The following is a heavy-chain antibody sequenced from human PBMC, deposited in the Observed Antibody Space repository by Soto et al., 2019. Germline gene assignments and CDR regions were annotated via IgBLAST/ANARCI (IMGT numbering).Heavy chain of an antibody. CDR3: ARVLIYCSSTNCYPGGFDP. V-gene: IGHV1-2*02. CDR1: GYTFTGYY. J-gene: IGHJ5*02. Sequence: QVQLVQSGAEVKKPGASVKVSCKASGYTFTGYYMHWVRQAPGQGLEWMGWINPNSGGTNYAQKFQGRVTMTRDTSISTAYMELSRLRSDDTAVYYCARVLIYCSSTNCYPGGFDPWGQGTLVTVSS. D-gene: IGHD2-2*01. CDR2: INPNSGGT.